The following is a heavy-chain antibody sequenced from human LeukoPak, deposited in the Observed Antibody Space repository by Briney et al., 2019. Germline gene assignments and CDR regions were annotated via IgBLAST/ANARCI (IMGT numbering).Heavy chain of an antibody. V-gene: IGHV1-18*01. CDR2: ISAYNGNT. CDR1: GYTFTSYG. Sequence: ASVKVSCKASGYTFTSYGISWVRQAPGQGLEWMGWISAYNGNTNYAQKFQGRVTITTDESTSTAYMELSSLRSEDTAVYYCAREEYDSSGPDRYYFDYWGQGTLVTVSS. J-gene: IGHJ4*02. D-gene: IGHD3-22*01. CDR3: AREEYDSSGPDRYYFDY.